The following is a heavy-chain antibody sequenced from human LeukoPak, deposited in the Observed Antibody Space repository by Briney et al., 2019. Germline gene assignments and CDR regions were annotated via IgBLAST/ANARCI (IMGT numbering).Heavy chain of an antibody. D-gene: IGHD5-24*01. J-gene: IGHJ3*02. CDR3: ARHIGRGDGYNSRMYAFDI. CDR1: GGSISSSSYY. V-gene: IGHV4-39*01. CDR2: IYYSGST. Sequence: SETLSLTCTVSGGSISSSSYYWGWIRQPPGKGLEWIGSIYYSGSTYYNPSLKSRVTISVDTSKNQFSLKLSSVTAADTAVYYCARHIGRGDGYNSRMYAFDIWGQGTMVTVSS.